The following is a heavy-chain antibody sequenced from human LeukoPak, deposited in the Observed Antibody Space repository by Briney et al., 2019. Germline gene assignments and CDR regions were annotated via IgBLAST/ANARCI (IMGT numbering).Heavy chain of an antibody. D-gene: IGHD2-2*03. V-gene: IGHV3-30*02. J-gene: IGHJ3*02. CDR3: ASSTVDIVVGRDAFDI. CDR1: GFTFSSYG. CDR2: IRYDGSNK. Sequence: GGSLRLSCAASGFTFSSYGMHWVRQAPGKGLEWVAFIRYDGSNKYYADSVKGRFTISRDNSKNTLYLQMNSLRAEDTAVYYCASSTVDIVVGRDAFDIWGQGTMVTVSS.